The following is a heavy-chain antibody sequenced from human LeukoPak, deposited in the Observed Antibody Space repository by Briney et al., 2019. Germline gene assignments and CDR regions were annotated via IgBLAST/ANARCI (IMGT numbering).Heavy chain of an antibody. V-gene: IGHV3-30*04. CDR2: ISHDGSNN. CDR3: AKVRVGTAHFDY. Sequence: GGSLRLSCAASGFTFSSYAFHWVRQAPGKGLEWVVVISHDGSNNNYADSVKGRFTISRDNSKNTLYLQMNSLRPEDTAVYYCAKVRVGTAHFDYWGQGTLVTVSS. J-gene: IGHJ4*02. CDR1: GFTFSSYA. D-gene: IGHD2-15*01.